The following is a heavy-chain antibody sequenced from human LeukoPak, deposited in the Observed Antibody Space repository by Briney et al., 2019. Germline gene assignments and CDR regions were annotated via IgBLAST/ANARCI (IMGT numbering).Heavy chain of an antibody. V-gene: IGHV4-39*01. CDR3: ARLFLLTDYYDSSGYGLGYFDY. CDR1: GGSISSYY. D-gene: IGHD3-22*01. Sequence: SETLSLTCTVSGGSISSYYWGWIRQPPGKGLEWIGSIYYSGSTYYNPSLKSRVTISVDTSKNQFSLELSSVTAADTAVYYCARLFLLTDYYDSSGYGLGYFDYWGQGTLVTVSS. CDR2: IYYSGST. J-gene: IGHJ4*02.